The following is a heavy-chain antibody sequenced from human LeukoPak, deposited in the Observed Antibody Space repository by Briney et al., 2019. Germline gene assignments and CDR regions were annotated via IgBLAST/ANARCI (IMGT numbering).Heavy chain of an antibody. D-gene: IGHD2-2*01. CDR2: FDPEDGET. Sequence: ASVKVSCKVSGYTLTELSMHWVRQAPGKGLEWMGGFDPEDGETIYAQKFQGRVTMTEDTSTDTAYMELGSLRSEDTAVYYCATHCSSTSRYYGEFDYWGQGTLVTVSS. V-gene: IGHV1-24*01. CDR3: ATHCSSTSRYYGEFDY. J-gene: IGHJ4*02. CDR1: GYTLTELS.